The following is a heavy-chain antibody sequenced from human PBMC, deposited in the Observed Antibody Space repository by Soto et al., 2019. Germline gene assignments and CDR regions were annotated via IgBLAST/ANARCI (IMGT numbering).Heavy chain of an antibody. D-gene: IGHD6-19*01. Sequence: EVQLVETGGGLIQPGGSLRLSCAASGFTVSSNYMSWVRQAPGKGLEWVSVIYSGGSTYYADSVKGRFTISRDNSKNTLYLQMSSLRAEDTAVYYCARDVREYSSGWYYFDYWGQGTLVTVSS. CDR3: ARDVREYSSGWYYFDY. CDR2: IYSGGST. V-gene: IGHV3-53*02. J-gene: IGHJ4*02. CDR1: GFTVSSNY.